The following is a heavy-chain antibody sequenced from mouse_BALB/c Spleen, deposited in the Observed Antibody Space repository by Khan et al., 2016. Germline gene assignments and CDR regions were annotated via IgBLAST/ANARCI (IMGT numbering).Heavy chain of an antibody. Sequence: QIQLVQSGPELKKPGETVKISCKASGYTFTNYGMNWVKQAPGKGLKWMGWINTYTGERTYADDFKGRFAFSLETSASTAYLQINNLKNEDMATYFCARFRYGNYWGQGTTLTVSS. V-gene: IGHV9-1*02. CDR3: ARFRYGNY. D-gene: IGHD2-10*02. J-gene: IGHJ2*01. CDR1: GYTFTNYG. CDR2: INTYTGER.